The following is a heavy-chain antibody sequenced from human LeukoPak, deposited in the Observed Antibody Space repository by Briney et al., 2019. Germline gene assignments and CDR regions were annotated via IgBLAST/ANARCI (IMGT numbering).Heavy chain of an antibody. D-gene: IGHD5/OR15-5a*01. CDR2: INQDESVK. CDR1: GFTFTNYW. V-gene: IGHV3-7*01. CDR3: ARDPGSSAFDY. Sequence: PGGSLRLSCAASGFTFTNYWMTWVRQAPGKGLEFLANINQDESVKNYVDSVKGRFTISRDNAENSLHLQMNSLRVEDTAVYYCARDPGSSAFDYWGQGTLVTVSS. J-gene: IGHJ4*02.